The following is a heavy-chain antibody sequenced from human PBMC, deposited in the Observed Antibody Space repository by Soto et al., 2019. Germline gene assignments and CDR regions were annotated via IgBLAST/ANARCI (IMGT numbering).Heavy chain of an antibody. CDR2: INHRGYT. Sequence: QVQLQQWGAGLLKPSETLSLTCAVYGGSFSGYYWSWIRQPPGKGLEWIGEINHRGYTTYNPSLKSRVTISVDTSKNQFSLTLSSVTAADTAVYYCARVDIVTTNGFDPWGQGTPVTVSS. CDR1: GGSFSGYY. J-gene: IGHJ5*02. CDR3: ARVDIVTTNGFDP. D-gene: IGHD5-12*01. V-gene: IGHV4-34*01.